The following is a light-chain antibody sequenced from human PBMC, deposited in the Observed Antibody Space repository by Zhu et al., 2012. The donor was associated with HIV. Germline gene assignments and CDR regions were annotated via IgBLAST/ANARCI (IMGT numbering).Light chain of an antibody. Sequence: EIVLTQSPATLSLSPGERATLSCRASQSVSIFLAWYQQKPGQAPRLVIYDASKRATGIPARFSGSGSGTDFTLTISSLQPEDFAIYYCQQRSNWLTFGGGTKVEI. CDR1: QSVSIF. J-gene: IGKJ4*01. CDR2: DAS. V-gene: IGKV3-11*01. CDR3: QQRSNWLT.